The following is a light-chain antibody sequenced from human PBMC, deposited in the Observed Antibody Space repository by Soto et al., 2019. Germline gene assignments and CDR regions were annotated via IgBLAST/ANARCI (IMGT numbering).Light chain of an antibody. CDR2: EVN. CDR1: SNDVASYNY. J-gene: IGLJ7*01. CDR3: SSYTSSSTVV. Sequence: QSALTQPASVSGSLGQSITISCTGTSNDVASYNYVSWYQQHPGKAPKLMIYEVNNRPSGVSDRFSGSKSGNTASLTISGLQAEDEADYYCSSYTSSSTVVFGGGTQLTVL. V-gene: IGLV2-14*01.